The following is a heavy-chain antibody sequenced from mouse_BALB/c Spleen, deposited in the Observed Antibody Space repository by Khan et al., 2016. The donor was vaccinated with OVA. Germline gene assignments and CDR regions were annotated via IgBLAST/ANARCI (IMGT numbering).Heavy chain of an antibody. D-gene: IGHD2-2*01. CDR1: GLSLTNYG. CDR2: IWGDGST. Sequence: VQLQESGPGLVAPSQSLSITCTVSGLSLTNYGISWIRQPPGKGLEWLGVIWGDGSTNSHSALISRLSINKDNSKSQVFLKLNSLQTDDTATYYCAIIYYGYDWFTYWGQGTLVTVSA. J-gene: IGHJ3*01. CDR3: AIIYYGYDWFTY. V-gene: IGHV2-3*01.